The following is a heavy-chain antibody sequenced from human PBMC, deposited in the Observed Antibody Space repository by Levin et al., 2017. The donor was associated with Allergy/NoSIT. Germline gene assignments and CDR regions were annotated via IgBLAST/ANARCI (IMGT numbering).Heavy chain of an antibody. CDR3: AKSFGPSGLYDFGYFDY. J-gene: IGHJ4*02. D-gene: IGHD3-3*01. CDR1: GFTFSSYA. V-gene: IGHV3-30*04. Sequence: GESLKISCAASGFTFSSYAMSWVRQAPGKGLDWLAMISSDGTNKYYSDSQQGRMSISRDNYKNIVYLQMNSLTDEDTAKYYCAKSFGPSGLYDFGYFDYWGQGAPVTVSS. CDR2: ISSDGTNK.